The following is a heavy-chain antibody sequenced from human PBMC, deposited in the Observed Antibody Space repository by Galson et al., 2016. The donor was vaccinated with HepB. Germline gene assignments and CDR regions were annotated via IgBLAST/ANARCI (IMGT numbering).Heavy chain of an antibody. J-gene: IGHJ2*01. CDR1: GFTFSSYW. V-gene: IGHV3-74*01. Sequence: SLRLSCAASGFTFSSYWMHWVRQAPGKGLVWVSRINSDGSSTSYADSVKVRFTISRDNAKNTLYLQMNSLRAEDTAVYYCARASLHMVRGVSQWSFDLLGRGTLVTVSS. D-gene: IGHD3-10*01. CDR3: ARASLHMVRGVSQWSFDL. CDR2: INSDGSST.